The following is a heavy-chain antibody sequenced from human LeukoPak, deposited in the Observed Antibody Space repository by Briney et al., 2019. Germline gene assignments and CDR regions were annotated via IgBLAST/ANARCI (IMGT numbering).Heavy chain of an antibody. J-gene: IGHJ5*02. D-gene: IGHD1-14*01. V-gene: IGHV4-38-2*01. Sequence: SETLSLTCAVSGYSISSGYYWGWIRQPPGKGLEWIGSIYHSGSTYYNPSLKSRVTISVDTSKNQFSLKLSSVTAADTAVYYCAGLDRWFDPWGQGTLVTVSS. CDR2: IYHSGST. CDR3: AGLDRWFDP. CDR1: GYSISSGYY.